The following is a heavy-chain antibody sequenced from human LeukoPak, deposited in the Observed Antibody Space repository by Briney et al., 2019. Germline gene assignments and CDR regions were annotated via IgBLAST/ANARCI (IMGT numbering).Heavy chain of an antibody. Sequence: SQTLSLTCALSGDSVSSNSAAWHWPRQSPSRGLEWLGRTYYRSKWYNDYAVSVKSRITINPDTSKNQFSLQLNSVTPEDTAVYYCARGLGIMITFGGVIVRENWFDPWGQGTLVTVSS. CDR3: ARGLGIMITFGGVIVRENWFDP. CDR2: TYYRSKWYN. V-gene: IGHV6-1*01. D-gene: IGHD3-16*02. J-gene: IGHJ5*02. CDR1: GDSVSSNSAA.